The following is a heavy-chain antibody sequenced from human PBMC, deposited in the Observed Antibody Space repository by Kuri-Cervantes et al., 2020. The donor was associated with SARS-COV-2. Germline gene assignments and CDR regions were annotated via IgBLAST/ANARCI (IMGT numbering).Heavy chain of an antibody. CDR1: GGSISSSSYY. CDR2: IYYSGST. D-gene: IGHD3-10*01. CDR3: ARTGSGSYYSIDY. Sequence: SETLSLTCTVPGGSISSSSYYWGWIRQPPGKGLEWIGSIYYSGSTYYNPSLKSRVTISVDTSKNQFPLKLSSVTAADTAVYYCARTGSGSYYSIDYWGQGTLVTVSS. V-gene: IGHV4-39*01. J-gene: IGHJ4*02.